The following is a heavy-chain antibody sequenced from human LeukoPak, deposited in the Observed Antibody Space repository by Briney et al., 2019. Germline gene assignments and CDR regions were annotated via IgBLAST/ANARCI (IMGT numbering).Heavy chain of an antibody. CDR1: GITLSNYG. J-gene: IGHJ4*02. Sequence: PGGSLRLSCAVSGITLSNYGMSWVRQAPGKGLEWVAGISGSGGRTNYADSVKGRFTVSRDNPKNTLYLQMNSLRAEDTAVYFCAKRGVVIRVILVGFHEEANYLDSWGQGALVTVSS. V-gene: IGHV3-23*01. CDR3: AKRGVVIRVILVGFHEEANYLDS. D-gene: IGHD3-22*01. CDR2: ISGSGGRT.